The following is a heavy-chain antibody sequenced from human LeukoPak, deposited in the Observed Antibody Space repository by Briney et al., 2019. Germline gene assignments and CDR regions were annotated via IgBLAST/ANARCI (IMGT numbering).Heavy chain of an antibody. CDR2: IYYSGST. Sequence: PSETLSLTCTVSGDSIRSNNYFWGWIRQPPGKGLEWIGYIYYSGSTNYNPSLKSRVTISVDTSKNQFSLKLSSVTAADTAVYYCARGQAVNLDYWGQGTLVTVSS. D-gene: IGHD4-17*01. V-gene: IGHV4-61*05. J-gene: IGHJ4*02. CDR3: ARGQAVNLDY. CDR1: GDSIRSNNYF.